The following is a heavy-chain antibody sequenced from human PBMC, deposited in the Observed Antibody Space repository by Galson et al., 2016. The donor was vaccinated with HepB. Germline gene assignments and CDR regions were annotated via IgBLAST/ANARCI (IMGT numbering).Heavy chain of an antibody. CDR2: IYYSGST. CDR3: ARSNSSIVGVIGAFDI. V-gene: IGHV4-59*01. Sequence: ETLSLTCTVSGGSISSYYWSWIRQPPGKGLEWIGYIYYSGSTNYNPSLKSQVTISVDTSKNQFSLKLSAVTAAGTAVYYCARSNSSIVGVIGAFDIWVQGTMVTVSP. CDR1: GGSISSYY. D-gene: IGHD3-22*01. J-gene: IGHJ3*02.